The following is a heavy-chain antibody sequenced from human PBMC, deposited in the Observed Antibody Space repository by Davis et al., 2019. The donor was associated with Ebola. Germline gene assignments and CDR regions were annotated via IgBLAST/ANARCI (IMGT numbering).Heavy chain of an antibody. CDR3: ARSGYYGSGSYPYYYYYYMDV. J-gene: IGHJ6*03. CDR2: IIPIFGTA. Sequence: SVKVSCKASGGTFSSYAISWVRQAPGQGLEWMGGIIPIFGTANYAQKFQGRVTITADESTSTACMELSSLRSEDTAVYYCARSGYYGSGSYPYYYYYYMDVWGKGTTVTVSS. CDR1: GGTFSSYA. D-gene: IGHD3-10*01. V-gene: IGHV1-69*13.